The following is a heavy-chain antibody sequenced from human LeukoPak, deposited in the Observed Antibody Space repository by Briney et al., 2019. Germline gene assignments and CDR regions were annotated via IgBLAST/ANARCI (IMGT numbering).Heavy chain of an antibody. CDR3: ARDAALTGYYNVNWFDP. CDR2: INPNSGGT. V-gene: IGHV1-2*02. CDR1: GYTFTGYY. J-gene: IGHJ5*02. Sequence: ASVKVSCKASGYTFTGYYMHWVRQAPGQGLEWMGWINPNSGGTNYAQKFQGRVTMSRDTSISTAYMELSRLRSDDTAVNYCARDAALTGYYNVNWFDPWGQGTLVTVSS. D-gene: IGHD3-9*01.